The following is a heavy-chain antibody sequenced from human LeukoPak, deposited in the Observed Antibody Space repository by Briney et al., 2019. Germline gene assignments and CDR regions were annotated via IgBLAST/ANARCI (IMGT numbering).Heavy chain of an antibody. CDR2: IYYSGST. CDR3: ARDSWAAAGTLYYYYGMDV. D-gene: IGHD6-13*01. J-gene: IGHJ6*02. Sequence: PSETLSLTCTVSGGSISSYYWSWIRQPPGKGLEWSGYIYYSGSTNYNPSLKSRVTISVDTSKNQFSLKLSSVTAADTAVYYCARDSWAAAGTLYYYYGMDVWGQGTTVTVSS. CDR1: GGSISSYY. V-gene: IGHV4-59*01.